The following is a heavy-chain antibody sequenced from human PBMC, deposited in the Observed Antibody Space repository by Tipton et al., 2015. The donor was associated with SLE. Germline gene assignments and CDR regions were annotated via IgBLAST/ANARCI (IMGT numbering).Heavy chain of an antibody. Sequence: SLRLSCAASGFTISSYGMSWVRQAPGKGLEWVSGISGSGANTYYADSVKGRFTISRDNSKRTLNLQMNSLRAEDTAVYYCARDRGRDYDTLTGYRRHWGQGTLVAASS. V-gene: IGHV3-23*01. CDR3: ARDRGRDYDTLTGYRRH. J-gene: IGHJ4*02. CDR2: ISGSGANT. CDR1: GFTISSYG. D-gene: IGHD3-9*01.